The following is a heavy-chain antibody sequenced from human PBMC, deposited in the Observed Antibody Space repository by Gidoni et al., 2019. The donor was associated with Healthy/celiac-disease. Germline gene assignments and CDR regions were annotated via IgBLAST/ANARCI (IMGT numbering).Heavy chain of an antibody. CDR3: ARDGDTAMVKPGTYYFDY. V-gene: IGHV3-30-3*01. D-gene: IGHD5-18*01. Sequence: QVQLVESGGGVVQPGRSLRLSCAASGFPFSSYAMHWVRQAPGKGLEWVAVISYDGSNKYYADSVKGRFTISRDNSKNTLYLQMNSLRAEDTAVYYCARDGDTAMVKPGTYYFDYWGQGTLVTVSS. J-gene: IGHJ4*02. CDR1: GFPFSSYA. CDR2: ISYDGSNK.